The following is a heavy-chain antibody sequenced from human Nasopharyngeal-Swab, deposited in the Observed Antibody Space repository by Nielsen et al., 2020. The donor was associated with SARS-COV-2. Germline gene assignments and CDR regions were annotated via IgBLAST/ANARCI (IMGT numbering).Heavy chain of an antibody. CDR1: GYTFTSYG. Sequence: ASVKVSCKASGYTFTSYGISWVRQAPGQGLEWMGWISAYNGNTNYAQKLQGRVTMTRDTSISTAYMELSRLRSDDTAVYYCARYSNYYYYYGMDVWGQGTTVTVSS. V-gene: IGHV1-18*01. CDR3: ARYSNYYYYYGMDV. CDR2: ISAYNGNT. J-gene: IGHJ6*02. D-gene: IGHD4-11*01.